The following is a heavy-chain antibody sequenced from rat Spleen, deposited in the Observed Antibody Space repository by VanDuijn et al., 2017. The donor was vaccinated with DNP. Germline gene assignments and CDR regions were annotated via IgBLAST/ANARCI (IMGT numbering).Heavy chain of an antibody. CDR3: ARGRQLFDY. CDR2: INSAGST. D-gene: IGHD1-10*01. J-gene: IGHJ2*01. CDR1: GYSITSSYT. Sequence: EVQLQESGPGLVKPSQSLSLTCSVTGYSITSSYTWNWIRKFPGNKLEWMGYINSAGSTNYNPSLKSRISITRDTSKNQFFLQVNSVTTEDTATYDCARGRQLFDYWGQGVMVTVSS. V-gene: IGHV3-3*01.